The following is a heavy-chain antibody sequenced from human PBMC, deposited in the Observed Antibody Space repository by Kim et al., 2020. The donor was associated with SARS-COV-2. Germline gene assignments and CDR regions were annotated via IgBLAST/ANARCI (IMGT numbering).Heavy chain of an antibody. V-gene: IGHV3-33*06. D-gene: IGHD6-13*01. Sequence: GGSLRLSCAASGFTFSSYGMHWVRQAPGKGLEWVAVIWYDGSNKYYADSVKGRFTISRDNSKNTLYLQMNSLRAEDTAVYYCAKYSSSWYGLGAFDIWGQGTMVTVSS. CDR1: GFTFSSYG. CDR3: AKYSSSWYGLGAFDI. J-gene: IGHJ3*02. CDR2: IWYDGSNK.